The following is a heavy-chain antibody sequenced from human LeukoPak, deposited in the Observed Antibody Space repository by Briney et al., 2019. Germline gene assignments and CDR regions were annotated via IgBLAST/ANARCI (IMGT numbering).Heavy chain of an antibody. CDR2: IWFDESNK. Sequence: GGSLRLSCAASGXTFNNYGMHWVRQAPGKGLEWLAFIWFDESNKFYAASVKGRFTISRDNSKNTLYLQMNSLRAEDTAVYYCARPTGYCSGDSCFAPFDQWGQGTLVTVSS. J-gene: IGHJ4*02. D-gene: IGHD2-15*01. CDR3: ARPTGYCSGDSCFAPFDQ. V-gene: IGHV3-33*01. CDR1: GXTFNNYG.